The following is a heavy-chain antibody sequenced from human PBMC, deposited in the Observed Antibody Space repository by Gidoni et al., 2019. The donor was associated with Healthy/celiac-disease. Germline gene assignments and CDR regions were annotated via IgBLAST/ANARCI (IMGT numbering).Heavy chain of an antibody. D-gene: IGHD3-16*01. J-gene: IGHJ4*02. CDR1: GFTFRSYG. Sequence: QVQLVESGGGVVQPGRSLRLSCAASGFTFRSYGMHWVRQAPGKGLEWVAVISYDGINKYYADSVKGRFTISRDNSKNTLYLQMNSLRAEDTAVYYCAKLRFPYDYVWGPDDWGQGTLVTVSS. CDR3: AKLRFPYDYVWGPDD. V-gene: IGHV3-30*18. CDR2: ISYDGINK.